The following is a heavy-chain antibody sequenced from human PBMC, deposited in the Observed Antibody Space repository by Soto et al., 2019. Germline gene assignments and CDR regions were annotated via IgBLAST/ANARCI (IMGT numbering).Heavy chain of an antibody. CDR3: ARERKFDFWRKGLDV. CDR1: GYTFTSYD. Sequence: QAQLVQSGAEVKKPGASVKVSCKASGYTFTSYDINWVRQAPGQGLEWLGWMDPNSGSTGYAQNFQGRVTMTRNISINTAHMELSSLRSEDTAVYYCARERKFDFWRKGLDVWGQATTVTVSS. J-gene: IGHJ6*02. V-gene: IGHV1-8*01. CDR2: MDPNSGST. D-gene: IGHD3-3*01.